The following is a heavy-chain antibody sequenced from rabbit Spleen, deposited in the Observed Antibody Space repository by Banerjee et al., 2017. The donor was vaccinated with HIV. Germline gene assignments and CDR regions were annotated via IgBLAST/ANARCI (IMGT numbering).Heavy chain of an antibody. CDR1: GFSFTSGYY. D-gene: IGHD5-1*01. J-gene: IGHJ4*01. Sequence: QQLVESGGGLVKPGASLTLTCKASGFSFTSGYYMSWVRQAPGKGLEWIGCIGAGTGTTYYASWAKGRFTISKTSSTTVTLQMTSLTAADTATYFCARGYGSGSPDYFNLWGQGTLVTVS. CDR3: ARGYGSGSPDYFNL. CDR2: IGAGTGTT. V-gene: IGHV1S40*01.